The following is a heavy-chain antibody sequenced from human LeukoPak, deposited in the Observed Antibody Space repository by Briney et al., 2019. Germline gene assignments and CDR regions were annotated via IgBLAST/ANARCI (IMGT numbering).Heavy chain of an antibody. J-gene: IGHJ4*02. D-gene: IGHD3-10*01. V-gene: IGHV4-38-2*01. CDR1: GYSISSGYY. Sequence: SETLSLTCAVSGYSISSGYYWGWIRQPPGKGLEWIGSIYHSGSTYYNPSLKSRVTISVDTSKSQFSLKLSSVTAADTAVYCCARYITMVRGVIPFDYWDQGTLVTVSS. CDR3: ARYITMVRGVIPFDY. CDR2: IYHSGST.